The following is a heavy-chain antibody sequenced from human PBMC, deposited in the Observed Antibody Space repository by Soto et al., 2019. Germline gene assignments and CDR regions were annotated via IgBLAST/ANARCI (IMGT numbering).Heavy chain of an antibody. CDR2: INPGGTIT. CDR3: ARVPIGKYGVWNY. V-gene: IGHV3-74*01. J-gene: IGHJ4*02. CDR1: GFTFSSYW. Sequence: EEQLVESGGGLVQPGGSLRLTCAASGFTFSSYWMHWVRQAPGKGLVWVSRINPGGTITDYADSVKGRFTISIDNAKNTVYLQVNSLRGDDTAEYFCARVPIGKYGVWNYWGQGTLVTVSS. D-gene: IGHD2-8*01.